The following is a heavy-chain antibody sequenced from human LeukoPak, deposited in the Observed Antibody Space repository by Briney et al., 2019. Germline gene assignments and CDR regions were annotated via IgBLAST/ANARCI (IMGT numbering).Heavy chain of an antibody. CDR2: ISSGSSTI. V-gene: IGHV3-48*01. J-gene: IGHJ4*02. D-gene: IGHD3-22*01. CDR1: GFIFSSYS. CDR3: ARVLHKRNYASSDYYGY. Sequence: GGSLRLSCVGSGFIFSSYSMNWVRQAPGKGLEWISYISSGSSTIYYADSVKGRFTISRDNAKNSLYLQMNSLRAEGTAVYYCARVLHKRNYASSDYYGYWGQGTLVTVSS.